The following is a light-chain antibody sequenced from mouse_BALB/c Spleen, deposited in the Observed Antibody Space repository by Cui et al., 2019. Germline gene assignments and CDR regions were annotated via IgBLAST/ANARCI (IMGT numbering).Light chain of an antibody. Sequence: QIVRTQPPAIMSASPGEKVTMTCSASSSVSYMYWYQQKLGSSPRLLIYVPSNLASGVPVRFSGSGSGTSYSLTISRMEAEDAATYYCQQWSSSPLTFGGGTKLEIK. CDR1: SSVSY. V-gene: IGKV4-55*01. J-gene: IGKJ1*01. CDR2: VPS. CDR3: QQWSSSPLT.